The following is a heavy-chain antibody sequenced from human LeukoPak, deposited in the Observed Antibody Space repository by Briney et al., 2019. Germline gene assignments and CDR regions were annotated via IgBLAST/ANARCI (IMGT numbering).Heavy chain of an antibody. D-gene: IGHD6-13*01. Sequence: GASVKVSCKASGYTFTSYDINWVRQAPGQGLEWMGWISAYNGNTNYAQKLQGRATMTTDTSTSTAYMELRSLRSDDTAVYYCARDSRWYSSSWYWDYWGQGTLVTVSS. V-gene: IGHV1-18*01. J-gene: IGHJ4*02. CDR3: ARDSRWYSSSWYWDY. CDR2: ISAYNGNT. CDR1: GYTFTSYD.